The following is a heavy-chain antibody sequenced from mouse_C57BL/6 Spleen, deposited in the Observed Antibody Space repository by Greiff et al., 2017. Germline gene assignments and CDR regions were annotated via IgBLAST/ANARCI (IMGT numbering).Heavy chain of an antibody. CDR3: ARFTTVVSYWYFDV. CDR1: GYTFTSYW. Sequence: QVQLQQPGAELVMPGASVKLSCKASGYTFTSYWMHWVKQRPGQGLEWIGEIDPSDSYTNYNQKFKGKYTLTVDKSSSTAYMQLSSLTSEDSAVYYCARFTTVVSYWYFDVWGTGTTVTVSS. V-gene: IGHV1-69*01. D-gene: IGHD1-1*01. CDR2: IDPSDSYT. J-gene: IGHJ1*03.